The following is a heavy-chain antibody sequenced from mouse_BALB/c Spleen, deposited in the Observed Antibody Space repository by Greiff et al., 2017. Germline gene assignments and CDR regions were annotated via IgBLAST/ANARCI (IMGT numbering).Heavy chain of an antibody. CDR1: GYAFTSYN. Sequence: VQLKESGPELVKPGASVKVSCKASGYAFTSYNMYWVKQSHGKSLEWIGYIDPYNGGTSYNQKFKGKATLTVDKSSSTAYMHLNSLTSEDSAVYYCATWGNYAMDYWGQGTSVTVSS. CDR2: IDPYNGGT. V-gene: IGHV1S135*01. J-gene: IGHJ4*01. CDR3: ATWGNYAMDY.